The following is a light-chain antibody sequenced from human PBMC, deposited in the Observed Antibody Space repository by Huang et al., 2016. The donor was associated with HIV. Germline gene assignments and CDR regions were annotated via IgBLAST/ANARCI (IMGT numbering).Light chain of an antibody. V-gene: IGKV4-1*01. Sequence: DIVMTQSPDSLAVSLGERATINCKSSQSILYSSNNKNYLAWYQQKPGQPPKLLIYWASTRESGVPDRFSGSGSGTDVTLTISSLQAEDVAVYCCQQYYNTPPTFGRGTKVEVK. CDR2: WAS. CDR1: QSILYSSNNKNY. J-gene: IGKJ1*01. CDR3: QQYYNTPPT.